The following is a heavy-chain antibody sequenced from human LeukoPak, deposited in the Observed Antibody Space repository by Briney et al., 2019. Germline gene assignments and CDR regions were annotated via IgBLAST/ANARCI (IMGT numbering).Heavy chain of an antibody. CDR1: GFTFSSYG. Sequence: GGSLRLSCAASGFTFSSYGMHWVRQAPGKGLEWVALIWYDGSNKYYADSVKGRFTISRDNSKNTLYLQMNSLRAEDTAVYYCARAAVPAAPAYYYGMDVWGQGTTVTVSS. CDR3: ARAAVPAAPAYYYGMDV. D-gene: IGHD2-2*01. CDR2: IWYDGSNK. V-gene: IGHV3-33*01. J-gene: IGHJ6*02.